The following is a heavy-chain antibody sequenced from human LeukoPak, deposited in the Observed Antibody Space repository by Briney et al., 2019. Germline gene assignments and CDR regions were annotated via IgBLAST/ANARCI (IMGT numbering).Heavy chain of an antibody. D-gene: IGHD4-23*01. CDR3: ARKTVVGSYFDY. CDR1: GFTFSAYW. Sequence: GGSLRLSCAASGFTFSAYWMSWVRQAPGKGLEWVANIKQDGSDKYYVDSVKGRFTISRDNAKNSLYLLMNSLRAEDTAVYYCARKTVVGSYFDYWGQGTPVTVSS. V-gene: IGHV3-7*03. CDR2: IKQDGSDK. J-gene: IGHJ4*02.